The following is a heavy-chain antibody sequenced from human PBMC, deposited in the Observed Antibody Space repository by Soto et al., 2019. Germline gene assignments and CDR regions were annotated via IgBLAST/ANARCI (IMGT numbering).Heavy chain of an antibody. Sequence: GGSLRLSCAASGFTFSSYSMNWVRQAPGKGLEWVSYISSSSSTIYYADSVKGRFTISRDNAKNSLYLQMNSLRDEDTAVYYCARAGAVAGKDYYYYGMDVWGQGTTVTVS. V-gene: IGHV3-48*02. CDR3: ARAGAVAGKDYYYYGMDV. CDR2: ISSSSSTI. J-gene: IGHJ6*02. D-gene: IGHD6-19*01. CDR1: GFTFSSYS.